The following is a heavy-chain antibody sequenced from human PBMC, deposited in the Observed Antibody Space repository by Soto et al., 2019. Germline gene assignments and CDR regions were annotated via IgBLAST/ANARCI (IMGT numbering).Heavy chain of an antibody. J-gene: IGHJ4*02. CDR1: GFXFSSYA. D-gene: IGHD3-22*01. CDR2: ISGSGGGT. Sequence: GGSLXLSCAASGFXFSSYAMSWVRQAPGKGLEWVSAISGSGGGTYYADSVKGRFTISRDNSKNTLYLQMNSLRAEDTAVYYCAKDGYYYDSSGPDYWGQGTLVTVSS. CDR3: AKDGYYYDSSGPDY. V-gene: IGHV3-23*01.